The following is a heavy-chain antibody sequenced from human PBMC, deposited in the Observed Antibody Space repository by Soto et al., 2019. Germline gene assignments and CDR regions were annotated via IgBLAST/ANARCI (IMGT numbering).Heavy chain of an antibody. CDR3: ARGRYFDASGGCANY. Sequence: EVKLLESGGGSVPPGASARLSCLTSGFMFDNYAMSWVRQSPARGLEWVAAISGSGHATYYTQSVRGRFIISRDKSKKAVFLQMNNLRTEDTAIYYCARGRYFDASGGCANYGGLGTLVTVSP. CDR1: GFMFDNYA. CDR2: ISGSGHAT. V-gene: IGHV3-23*01. J-gene: IGHJ4*02. D-gene: IGHD5-12*01.